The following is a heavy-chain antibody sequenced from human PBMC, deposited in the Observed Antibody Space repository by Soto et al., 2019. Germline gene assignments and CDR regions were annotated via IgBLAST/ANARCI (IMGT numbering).Heavy chain of an antibody. D-gene: IGHD3-22*01. Sequence: QLQLQESGSGLVKPSQTLSLTCAVSGGSISSGGYSWSWIRQPPGKGLEWIGYIYHSGSTYYNPSLQSRVTISVDRSKNQFSLNLNSVTTADTAVYYCARCHYDSRFDYWGQGTLVTVSS. V-gene: IGHV4-30-2*01. CDR3: ARCHYDSRFDY. CDR2: IYHSGST. J-gene: IGHJ4*02. CDR1: GGSISSGGYS.